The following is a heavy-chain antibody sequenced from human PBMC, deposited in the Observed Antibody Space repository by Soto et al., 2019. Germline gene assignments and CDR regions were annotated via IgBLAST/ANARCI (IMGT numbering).Heavy chain of an antibody. CDR3: ARGRVGRNYYYAMDV. CDR1: GGSISSGGYS. V-gene: IGHV4-61*08. J-gene: IGHJ6*02. Sequence: PSETLSLTFAVSGGSISSGGYSWSWIRQPPGKGLEWIGYIYYSGSTNYNPSLKSRVTISVDTSKNQFSLKLGSVTAADTAVYYCARGRVGRNYYYAMDVWGQGTTVTVSS. D-gene: IGHD2-15*01. CDR2: IYYSGST.